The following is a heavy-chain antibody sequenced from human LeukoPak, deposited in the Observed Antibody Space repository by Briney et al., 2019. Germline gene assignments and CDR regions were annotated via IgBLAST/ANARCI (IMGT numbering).Heavy chain of an antibody. CDR3: ARAPTWELPSDY. J-gene: IGHJ4*02. CDR2: IYSGGST. V-gene: IGHV3-66*01. D-gene: IGHD1-26*01. CDR1: GFSVSSNC. Sequence: GGSLRLSCAASGFSVSSNCMHWVRQAPGKGLEWVSVIYSGGSTFYTDSVKGRFTVSRDSSRNTVYLQMNSLRAEDTAVYYCARAPTWELPSDYWGQGTLVTVSS.